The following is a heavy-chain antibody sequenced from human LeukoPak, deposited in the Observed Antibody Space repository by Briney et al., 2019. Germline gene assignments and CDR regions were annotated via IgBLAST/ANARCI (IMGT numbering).Heavy chain of an antibody. CDR3: ARGGYSGYDLDY. D-gene: IGHD5-12*01. V-gene: IGHV4-34*01. J-gene: IGHJ4*02. Sequence: SETLSLTCAVYGGSFSGYYWSWIRQPPGKGLEWIGEINHSGSTNYNPSLKSQVTISVDTSKNQFSLKLSSVTAADTAAYYCARGGYSGYDLDYWGQGTLVTVSS. CDR2: INHSGST. CDR1: GGSFSGYY.